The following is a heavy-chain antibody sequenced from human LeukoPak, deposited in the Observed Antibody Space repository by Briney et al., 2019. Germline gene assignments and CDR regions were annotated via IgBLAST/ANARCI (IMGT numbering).Heavy chain of an antibody. V-gene: IGHV3-21*01. CDR1: GFTFSSYS. CDR3: ARDLRGWFGELLAYYFDY. J-gene: IGHJ4*02. CDR2: ICSSGSYI. Sequence: GGSLRLSCAASGFTFSSYSMNWVRQAPGKGLEWVSSICSSGSYIYYADSVRGRFTISRDNAKNSLYLQMNSLSAEDTALYYCARDLRGWFGELLAYYFDYCGPRTLCTVSS. D-gene: IGHD3-10*01.